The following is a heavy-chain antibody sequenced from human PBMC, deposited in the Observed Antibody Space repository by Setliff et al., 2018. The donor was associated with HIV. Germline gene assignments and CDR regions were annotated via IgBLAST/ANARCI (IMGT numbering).Heavy chain of an antibody. CDR2: IPYDGSNK. V-gene: IGHV3-30*19. D-gene: IGHD2-2*01. CDR3: ARDFLPQYEGYMDV. Sequence: GGSLRLSCAASGFTFSSYGMHWVRQAPGKGLEWLAVIPYDGSNKWYADSVKGRFTISRDNSKNTLYLQMNSLRAEDTAVYYCARDFLPQYEGYMDVWGKGTTVTVSS. J-gene: IGHJ6*03. CDR1: GFTFSSYG.